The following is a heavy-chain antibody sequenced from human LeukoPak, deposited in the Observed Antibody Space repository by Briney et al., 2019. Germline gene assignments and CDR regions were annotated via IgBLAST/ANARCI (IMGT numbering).Heavy chain of an antibody. CDR3: ARHSRTYYDILTGPYGGYFDY. CDR1: GGSFSGYY. J-gene: IGHJ4*02. D-gene: IGHD3-9*01. Sequence: PSETPSLTCAVYGGSFSGYYWSWIRQPPGKGLEWIGEINHSGSTNYNPSLKSRVTISVDTSKNQFSLKLSSVTAADTAVYYCARHSRTYYDILTGPYGGYFDYWGQRTLVTVSS. V-gene: IGHV4-34*01. CDR2: INHSGST.